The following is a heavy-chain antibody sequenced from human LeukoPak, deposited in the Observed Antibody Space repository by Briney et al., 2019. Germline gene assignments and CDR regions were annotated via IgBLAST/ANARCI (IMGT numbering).Heavy chain of an antibody. D-gene: IGHD5-18*01. V-gene: IGHV3-23*01. Sequence: PGGSLRLSCAASGFTFSSYAMSWVRQAPGKGLEWVSAISGSGGSTYYADSVKGRFTISRDNSKNTLYLQMNSLRAEDTAVYYCAKETDADTAMVTGLGYYGMDVWGQGTTVTVSS. CDR1: GFTFSSYA. J-gene: IGHJ6*02. CDR3: AKETDADTAMVTGLGYYGMDV. CDR2: ISGSGGST.